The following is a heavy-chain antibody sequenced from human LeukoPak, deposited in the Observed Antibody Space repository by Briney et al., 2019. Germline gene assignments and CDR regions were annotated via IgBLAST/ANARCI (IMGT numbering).Heavy chain of an antibody. CDR2: IYYSGST. CDR1: GGSISSYY. D-gene: IGHD3-10*01. CDR3: ARAILGELTFDY. Sequence: SETLSLTCTVSGGSISSYYWSWIRQPPGKGLEWIGYIYYSGSTNYNPSLKSRVTISVDTYKNQFSLKLSSVTAADTAVYYCARAILGELTFDYWGQGTLVTVSS. V-gene: IGHV4-59*01. J-gene: IGHJ4*02.